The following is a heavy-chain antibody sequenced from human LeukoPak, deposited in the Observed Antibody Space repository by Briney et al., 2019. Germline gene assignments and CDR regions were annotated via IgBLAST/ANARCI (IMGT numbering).Heavy chain of an antibody. CDR1: GGSFSGYY. V-gene: IGHV4-34*01. CDR2: INHSGST. Sequence: SETLSLTCAVYGGSFSGYYWSWIRQPPGKGLEWIGEINHSGSTNYNPSLKSRVTISVDTSKNQFSLKLSSVTAADTAVYYCARGRRVVVVAAGKWFDPWGRGTLVTVSS. D-gene: IGHD2-15*01. CDR3: ARGRRVVVVAAGKWFDP. J-gene: IGHJ5*02.